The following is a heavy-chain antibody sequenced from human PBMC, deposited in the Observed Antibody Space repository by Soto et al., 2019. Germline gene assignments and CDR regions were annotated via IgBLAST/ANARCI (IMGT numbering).Heavy chain of an antibody. J-gene: IGHJ4*02. CDR1: GGSISSGGSS. V-gene: IGHV4-30-2*01. CDR3: DRGAVVYFDS. D-gene: IGHD2-8*02. CDR2: IYHSGST. Sequence: PSETLSLTCAVSGGSISSGGSSWTWIRQPPGKGLEWIGYIYHSGSTYYNPSLKSRVTISVDRSKNQFSLKLASVTTADTAGYYCDRGAVVYFDSWGQGTLVTVSS.